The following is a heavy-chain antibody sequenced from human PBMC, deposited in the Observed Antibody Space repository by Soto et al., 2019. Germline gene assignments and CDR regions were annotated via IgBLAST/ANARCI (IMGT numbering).Heavy chain of an antibody. CDR3: AKDLNMITFGGVIASSHDAFDI. CDR1: GFTFSSYA. Sequence: GGSLRLSCAASGFTFSSYAMSWVRQAPGKGLEWVSAISGSGGSTYYADSVKGRFTISRDNSKNTLYLQMNSLRAEDTAVYYCAKDLNMITFGGVIASSHDAFDIWGQGTMVTVSS. V-gene: IGHV3-23*01. J-gene: IGHJ3*02. D-gene: IGHD3-16*02. CDR2: ISGSGGST.